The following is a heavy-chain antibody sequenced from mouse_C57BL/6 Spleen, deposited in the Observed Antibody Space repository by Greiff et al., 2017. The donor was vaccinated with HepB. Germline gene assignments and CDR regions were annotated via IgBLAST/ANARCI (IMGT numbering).Heavy chain of an antibody. Sequence: QVHVKQPGAELVKPGASVKLSCKASGYTFTSYWMHWVKQRPGQGLEWIGMIHPNSGSTNYNEKFKSKATLTVDKSSSTAYMQLSSLTSEDSAVYYCARDDYDGAYWGQGTLVTVSA. CDR2: IHPNSGST. D-gene: IGHD2-4*01. J-gene: IGHJ3*01. CDR1: GYTFTSYW. V-gene: IGHV1-64*01. CDR3: ARDDYDGAY.